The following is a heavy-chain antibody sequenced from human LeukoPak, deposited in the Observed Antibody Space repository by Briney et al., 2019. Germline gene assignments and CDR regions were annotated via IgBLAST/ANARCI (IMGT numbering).Heavy chain of an antibody. CDR2: ISGSGGTT. CDR3: ARDQEGFDY. CDR1: GFAFANYA. Sequence: GESLRLSCAASGFAFANYAMAWVRQAPGEGLDWVSGISGSGGTTYQADSVRGRFTVSRDNSKNTLYLQMNSLRVEDTAVYYCARDQEGFDYWGQGTVVTVSS. V-gene: IGHV3-23*01. J-gene: IGHJ4*02.